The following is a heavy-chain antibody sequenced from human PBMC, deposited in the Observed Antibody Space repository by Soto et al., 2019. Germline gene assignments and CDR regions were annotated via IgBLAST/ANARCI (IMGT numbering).Heavy chain of an antibody. Sequence: GGSLRLSCAASGFTFITYAMAWVRQAPGKGLEWVSTISNSGAATHYADSVVGRFTISRDNSKNTLYLQMNSLRAEDTAIYYCAKDVGGPMFDYWGQGSLVTVSS. J-gene: IGHJ4*02. CDR2: ISNSGAAT. CDR1: GFTFITYA. V-gene: IGHV3-23*01. CDR3: AKDVGGPMFDY. D-gene: IGHD1-26*01.